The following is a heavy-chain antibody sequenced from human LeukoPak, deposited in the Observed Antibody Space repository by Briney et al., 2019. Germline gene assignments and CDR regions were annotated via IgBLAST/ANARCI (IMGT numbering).Heavy chain of an antibody. CDR3: ANRPLRDDYYYYGMDV. CDR2: ISGSGGST. V-gene: IGHV3-23*01. J-gene: IGHJ6*02. CDR1: GFTFSSYA. Sequence: GGCLRLSCAASGFTFSSYAMSWVRQAPGKGLEWVSAISGSGGSTYYADSVKGRFTISRDNSKNTLYLQMNSLRAEDTAVYYCANRPLRDDYYYYGMDVWGQGTTVTVSS.